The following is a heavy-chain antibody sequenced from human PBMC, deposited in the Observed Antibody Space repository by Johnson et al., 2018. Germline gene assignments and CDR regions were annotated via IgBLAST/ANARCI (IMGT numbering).Heavy chain of an antibody. D-gene: IGHD6-19*01. CDR3: ASGLRAVAGRTGNCQH. V-gene: IGHV1-8*01. CDR2: MDPNSGNT. CDR1: GYTFTSYD. Sequence: QVQLVQSGAEVKKXGASVKVXCKASGYTFTSYDITWVRQATGQGLEWMGWMDPNSGNTGYAQKFQGSVTMTRNTTISKAHMELRSLISEYTDVYYGASGLRAVAGRTGNCQHWGQGTLVTVSS. J-gene: IGHJ1*01.